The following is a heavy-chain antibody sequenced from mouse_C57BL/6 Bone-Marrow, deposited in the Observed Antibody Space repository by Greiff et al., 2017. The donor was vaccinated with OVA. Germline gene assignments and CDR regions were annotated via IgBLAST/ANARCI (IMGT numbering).Heavy chain of an antibody. CDR2: INPGSGNI. CDR3: ARSERLRDHFDY. D-gene: IGHD2-2*01. CDR1: GYTFTDYY. V-gene: IGHV1-76*01. J-gene: IGHJ2*01. Sequence: QVQLQQSGAELVRPGASVKLSCKASGYTFTDYYISWVKQRPEQGLEWIARINPGSGNINYIEKFKGKATLTAEKTSTTAYMQLSSLTSDDSAVNFCARSERLRDHFDYGGQGTTLTVSS.